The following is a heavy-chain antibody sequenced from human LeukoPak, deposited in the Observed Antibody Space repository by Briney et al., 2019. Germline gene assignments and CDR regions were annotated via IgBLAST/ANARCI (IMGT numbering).Heavy chain of an antibody. D-gene: IGHD2-2*01. J-gene: IGHJ4*02. Sequence: PSETLSLTCAVYGGSFSGYYWSWIRQPPGKGLEWIGETNHSGSTNYNPSLKSRVTISVDTSKNQFSLKLSSVTAADTAVYYCERVQYPGELDYWGQGTLVTVSS. CDR3: ERVQYPGELDY. V-gene: IGHV4-34*01. CDR2: TNHSGST. CDR1: GGSFSGYY.